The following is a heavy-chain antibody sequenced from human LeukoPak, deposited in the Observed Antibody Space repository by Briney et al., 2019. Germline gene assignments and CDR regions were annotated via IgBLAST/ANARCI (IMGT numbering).Heavy chain of an antibody. J-gene: IGHJ5*02. CDR1: GGSISSSNYY. V-gene: IGHV4-39*07. CDR3: ARYYDSSGYYRKYNWFDP. D-gene: IGHD3-22*01. CDR2: INHSGST. Sequence: SETLSLTCTVSGGSISSSNYYWGWIRQPPGKGLEWIGEINHSGSTNYNPSLKSRVTISVDTSKNQFSLKLSSVTAADTAVYYCARYYDSSGYYRKYNWFDPWGQGTLVTVSS.